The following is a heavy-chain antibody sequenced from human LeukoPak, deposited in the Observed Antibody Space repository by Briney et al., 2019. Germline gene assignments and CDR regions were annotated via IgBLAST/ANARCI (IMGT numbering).Heavy chain of an antibody. CDR1: GFTFSSYA. CDR2: IWYDGSNK. J-gene: IGHJ4*02. Sequence: HPGGSLRLSCTASGFTFSSYAMSWVRQAPGKGLEWVAVIWYDGSNKYYADSVKGRFTISRDNSKNTLYLQMNSLRAEDTAVYYCARDQYFYDNSGLDYWGQGTLVTASS. D-gene: IGHD3-22*01. V-gene: IGHV3-33*08. CDR3: ARDQYFYDNSGLDY.